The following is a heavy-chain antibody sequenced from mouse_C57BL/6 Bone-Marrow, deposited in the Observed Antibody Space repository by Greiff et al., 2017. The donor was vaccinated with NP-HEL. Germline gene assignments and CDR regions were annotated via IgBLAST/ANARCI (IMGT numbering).Heavy chain of an antibody. CDR1: GFSLTSYG. V-gene: IGHV2-2*01. CDR3: AGGGVGYYGYYAMDY. Sequence: VQLQQSGPGLVQPSQSLSITCTVSGFSLTSYGVHWVRQSPGKGLEWLGVIWSGGSTDYNAAFISRLSICNDNSKSQVFFKMNSLQADDTPIYYCAGGGVGYYGYYAMDYWGQGPSVTVSS. J-gene: IGHJ4*01. D-gene: IGHD2-3*01. CDR2: IWSGGST.